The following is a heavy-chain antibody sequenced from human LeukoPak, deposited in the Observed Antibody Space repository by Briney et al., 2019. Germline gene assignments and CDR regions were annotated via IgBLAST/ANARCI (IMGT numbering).Heavy chain of an antibody. CDR2: IYSGGST. Sequence: GGSLRLSCAASGFTVSSNYMSWVRQAPGKGLEWVSVIYSGGSTYYADSVKGRFTISRDNSKNTLYLQMNSLRAEDTAVYYCARVDCSSTSCLRQRYYYYYMDVWGKGTTVTVSS. CDR1: GFTVSSNY. V-gene: IGHV3-53*01. D-gene: IGHD2-2*01. J-gene: IGHJ6*03. CDR3: ARVDCSSTSCLRQRYYYYYMDV.